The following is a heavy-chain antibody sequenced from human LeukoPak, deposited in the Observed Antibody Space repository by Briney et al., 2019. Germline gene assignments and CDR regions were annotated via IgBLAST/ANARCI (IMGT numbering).Heavy chain of an antibody. CDR2: ISSSGSTI. CDR1: GFTFSDYY. V-gene: IGHV3-11*01. D-gene: IGHD6-13*01. Sequence: PGGSLRLSCAASGFTFSDYYMSWIRQAPGKGLEWVSYISSSGSTIYYADSVKGRFTISRDNAKNSLYLQMNSLRAEDTAVYYCARDSAAAKTVSSEYFQHWGQGTLVTVSS. CDR3: ARDSAAAKTVSSEYFQH. J-gene: IGHJ1*01.